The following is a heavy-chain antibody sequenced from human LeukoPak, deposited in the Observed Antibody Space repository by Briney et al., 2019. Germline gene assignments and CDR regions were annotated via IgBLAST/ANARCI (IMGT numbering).Heavy chain of an antibody. V-gene: IGHV3-30*02. Sequence: GGSLRLSCAASGFTFSSYEMNWVRQAPGKGLEWVAFIRFDGSNKYYADSVKGRLTISRDNSKNTLYPQMNSLRGEDTAVYYCAKFDNRIVGAASFNYWGQGTLVTVSS. CDR2: IRFDGSNK. J-gene: IGHJ4*02. CDR1: GFTFSSYE. D-gene: IGHD1-26*01. CDR3: AKFDNRIVGAASFNY.